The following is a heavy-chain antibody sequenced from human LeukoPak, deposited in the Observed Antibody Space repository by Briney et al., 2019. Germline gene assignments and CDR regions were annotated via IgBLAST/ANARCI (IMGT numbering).Heavy chain of an antibody. CDR3: ATDLAHLDWGSDYYFDY. CDR1: GYTLTELS. Sequence: ASVKVSCKVSGYTLTELSMHWVRQAPGKGLEWMGGFDPEDGETIYAQKFQGRVTMTEDTSTDTAYMELSSLRSEDTAVYYCATDLAHLDWGSDYYFDYWGQGTLVTVSS. D-gene: IGHD7-27*01. CDR2: FDPEDGET. J-gene: IGHJ4*02. V-gene: IGHV1-24*01.